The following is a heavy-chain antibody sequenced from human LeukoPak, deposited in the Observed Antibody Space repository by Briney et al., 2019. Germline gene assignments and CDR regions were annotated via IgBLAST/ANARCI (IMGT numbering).Heavy chain of an antibody. CDR3: TRPLGGCSGGSCNGYYYMDV. V-gene: IGHV3-73*01. D-gene: IGHD2-15*01. J-gene: IGHJ6*03. Sequence: GGSLKLSCAASGFTFSGSAMHWVREASGKGLEWVGRIRSKANSYATAYAASVKGRFTISRDDSKNTAYLQMNSLKTEDTAVYYCTRPLGGCSGGSCNGYYYMDVWGKGTTVTVSS. CDR1: GFTFSGSA. CDR2: IRSKANSYAT.